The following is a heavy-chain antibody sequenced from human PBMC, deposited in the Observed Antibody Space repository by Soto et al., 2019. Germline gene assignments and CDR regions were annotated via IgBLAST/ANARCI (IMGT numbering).Heavy chain of an antibody. J-gene: IGHJ6*02. CDR3: ARVGLEADYDPFYYGMDV. Sequence: SETLSLTCTVSGGSIIRYYWSWIRQPPGKGLEWIGYIYYSGSTNYNPSLKSRVTISVDTSKNQFSLKLSSVTAADTAVYCCARVGLEADYDPFYYGMDVWGQGTTVTVSS. V-gene: IGHV4-59*01. CDR1: GGSIIRYY. D-gene: IGHD3-22*01. CDR2: IYYSGST.